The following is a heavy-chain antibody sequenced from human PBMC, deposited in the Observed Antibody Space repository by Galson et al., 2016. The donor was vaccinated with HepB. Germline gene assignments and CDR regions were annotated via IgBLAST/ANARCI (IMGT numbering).Heavy chain of an antibody. Sequence: SLRLSCAASGFTFFNFAMSWVRQAPGKGLEWVSSISGSGGSTHYADSVKGRFTISRDNSKNTLYLQMNSRRAEDTAVYYCAKGRSLSAAVSIWFDPWGQGTLVTVSS. D-gene: IGHD6-13*01. V-gene: IGHV3-23*01. CDR3: AKGRSLSAAVSIWFDP. CDR2: ISGSGGST. J-gene: IGHJ5*02. CDR1: GFTFFNFA.